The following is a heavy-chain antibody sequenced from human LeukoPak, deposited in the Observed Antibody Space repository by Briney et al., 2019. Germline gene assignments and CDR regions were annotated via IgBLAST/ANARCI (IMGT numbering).Heavy chain of an antibody. Sequence: SSETLSLTCTASGGSISSYYWSWIRQPPGKGLEWIGYIYYSGSTNYSPSLKSRVTISVDTSKNQFSLKLSSVTAADTAVYYCARDPSRGGASLDYWGQGTLVTVSS. J-gene: IGHJ4*02. CDR2: IYYSGST. D-gene: IGHD1-26*01. CDR1: GGSISSYY. V-gene: IGHV4-59*01. CDR3: ARDPSRGGASLDY.